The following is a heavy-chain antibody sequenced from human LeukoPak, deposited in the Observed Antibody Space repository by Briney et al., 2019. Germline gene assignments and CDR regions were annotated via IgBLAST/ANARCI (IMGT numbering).Heavy chain of an antibody. J-gene: IGHJ3*02. CDR2: IYSGGST. Sequence: GGSLRLSCAASGFTVRSNYMNWVRQAPGKGLEWVSVIYSGGSTYYADSVKGRFTISRDNSKNTLYLQMNSLRAEDTAVYYCARDLHRRLYDSQARDTFDIWGQGTMVTVSS. D-gene: IGHD3-22*01. CDR3: ARDLHRRLYDSQARDTFDI. CDR1: GFTVRSNY. V-gene: IGHV3-66*01.